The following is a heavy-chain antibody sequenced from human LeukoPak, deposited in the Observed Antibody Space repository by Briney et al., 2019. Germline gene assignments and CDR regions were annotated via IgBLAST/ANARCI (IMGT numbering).Heavy chain of an antibody. D-gene: IGHD5-12*01. CDR3: ARSLWNSGYPFDY. J-gene: IGHJ4*02. Sequence: GASVKVSCNASGYTFTNYAIHWVRQAPGQRLEWMGWINAGNGNTKYSQKFQGRVTTTRDTSPSTAYMELSSLRSEDTAIYYCARSLWNSGYPFDYWGQGTLVTVSS. CDR2: INAGNGNT. CDR1: GYTFTNYA. V-gene: IGHV1-3*01.